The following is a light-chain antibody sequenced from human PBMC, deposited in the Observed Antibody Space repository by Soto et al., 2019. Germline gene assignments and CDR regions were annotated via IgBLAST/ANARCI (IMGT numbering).Light chain of an antibody. CDR1: QSISTY. V-gene: IGKV1-39*01. CDR3: QQSYSTPWT. Sequence: DLPMTQSPSSLSTSQGDRVTITCRASQSISTYLNWYQQKPGMAPQLLVSAASSLQSGVPSRFSGSGSGTDFTLTISSLQPEDFATYYCQQSYSTPWTFGQGTNVEI. J-gene: IGKJ1*01. CDR2: AAS.